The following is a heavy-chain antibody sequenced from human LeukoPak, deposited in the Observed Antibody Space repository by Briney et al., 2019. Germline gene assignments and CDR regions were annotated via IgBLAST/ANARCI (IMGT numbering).Heavy chain of an antibody. D-gene: IGHD3-22*01. CDR1: GFTSSSYS. J-gene: IGHJ5*02. Sequence: GGSLRLSCAASGFTSSSYSMNWVRQAPGKGLEWVSYISSSSSTIYYADSVKGRFTISRDNAKNSLYLQMNSLRAEDTAVYHCARAPHYYDSSGWGWFDPWGQGTLVTVSS. V-gene: IGHV3-48*04. CDR3: ARAPHYYDSSGWGWFDP. CDR2: ISSSSSTI.